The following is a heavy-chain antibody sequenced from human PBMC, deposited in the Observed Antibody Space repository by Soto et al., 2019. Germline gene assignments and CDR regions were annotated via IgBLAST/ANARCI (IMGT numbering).Heavy chain of an antibody. Sequence: EVQVVESGGGLVQPGESLRLSCAASGFIFRSFWMSWVRQAPGKGLEWVANINQDGTETYYVDSVKGRFTISRDNAKNSWYLQMNSLGVEDTAAYYCEPRHVDGGASLLTDLGQGTMVTVST. J-gene: IGHJ4*02. CDR1: GFIFRSFW. V-gene: IGHV3-7*02. CDR3: EPRHVDGGASLLTD. CDR2: INQDGTET. D-gene: IGHD1-26*01.